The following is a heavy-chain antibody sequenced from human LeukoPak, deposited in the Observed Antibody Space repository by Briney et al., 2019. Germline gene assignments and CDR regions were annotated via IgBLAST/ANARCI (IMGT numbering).Heavy chain of an antibody. CDR3: ARATKDYYGSGSHSTDYYYYSYGMDV. Sequence: GGSRRLSCAASGFTFSSYAMHWVHQAPGKGLEYVSAISSNGGSTYYANSVKGRFTISRDNSKNTLYLQMGSLRAEDMAVYYCARATKDYYGSGSHSTDYYYYSYGMDVWGRETTVTVSS. CDR2: ISSNGGST. CDR1: GFTFSSYA. D-gene: IGHD3-10*01. J-gene: IGHJ6*02. V-gene: IGHV3-64*01.